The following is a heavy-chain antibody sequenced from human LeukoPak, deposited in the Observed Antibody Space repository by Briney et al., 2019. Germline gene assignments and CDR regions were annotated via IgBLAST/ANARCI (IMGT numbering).Heavy chain of an antibody. J-gene: IGHJ4*02. CDR1: GFTFSSYA. CDR2: ISYGGSNK. Sequence: GRFLRLSCAASGFTFSSYAMHWVRQAPGKGLEWVAVISYGGSNKYYADSVKGRFTISRDNSKNTLYLQMNSLRVEDTAVYYCAKAPVDSSSWYFDYWGQGTLVTVSS. D-gene: IGHD6-13*01. V-gene: IGHV3-30-3*01. CDR3: AKAPVDSSSWYFDY.